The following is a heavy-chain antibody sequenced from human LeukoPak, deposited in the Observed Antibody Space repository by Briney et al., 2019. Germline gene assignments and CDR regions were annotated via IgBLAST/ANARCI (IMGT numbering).Heavy chain of an antibody. D-gene: IGHD1-26*01. V-gene: IGHV3-23*01. CDR3: AREERDSGSYYAPYDC. CDR2: LGRTGEYK. J-gene: IGHJ4*02. Sequence: GGSLRLSCSASGFTYTDYSMSWVRQVPGKGLEWVSGLGRTGEYKYYADSVKGRFTISRDNSNDLVFLQMNSLRAEDTAVYYCAREERDSGSYYAPYDCWGQGTLVTVSS. CDR1: GFTYTDYS.